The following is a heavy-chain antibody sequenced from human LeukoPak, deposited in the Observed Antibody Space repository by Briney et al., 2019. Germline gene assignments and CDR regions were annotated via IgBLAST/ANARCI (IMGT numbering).Heavy chain of an antibody. CDR3: ARQLSSSAWDY. V-gene: IGHV4-38-2*01. D-gene: IGHD2-15*01. CDR2: IYHSGST. Sequence: SETLSLTCAVSGYSISSGYYWGWIRQPPGKGPQWIESIYHSGSTYYNPSLKSRVTISVDTSKNQFSLKLSSVTAADTAVYYCARQLSSSAWDYWGQGTLVTVSS. J-gene: IGHJ4*02. CDR1: GYSISSGYY.